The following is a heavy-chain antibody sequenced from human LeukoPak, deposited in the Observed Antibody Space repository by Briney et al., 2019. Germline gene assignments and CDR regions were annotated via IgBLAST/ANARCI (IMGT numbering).Heavy chain of an antibody. Sequence: KPGGSLRLSCAASGFTFSRYRMNWVRQAPGKGLEWVSSISSTGTYIYYADSVKGRFTISRDNAKNSLYLQMNSLRADDTAVYYWARDRDQVQGETRVCWGQGALVTVSS. D-gene: IGHD3-10*01. CDR1: GFTFSRYR. CDR3: ARDRDQVQGETRVC. CDR2: ISSTGTYI. V-gene: IGHV3-21*01. J-gene: IGHJ4*02.